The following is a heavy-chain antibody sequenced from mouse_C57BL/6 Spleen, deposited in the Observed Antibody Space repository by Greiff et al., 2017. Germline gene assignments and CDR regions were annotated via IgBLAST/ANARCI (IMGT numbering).Heavy chain of an antibody. V-gene: IGHV1-53*01. CDR1: GYTFTSYW. Sequence: VQLQQPGTELVKPGASVKLSCKASGYTFTSYWMHWVKQRPGQGLEWIGNINPSNGGTNYNEKFKSKATLTVDKSSSTAYMQLSSLTSEDSAVYYCARGHYGYDGYFDYWGQGTTLTVSS. CDR3: ARGHYGYDGYFDY. CDR2: INPSNGGT. J-gene: IGHJ2*01. D-gene: IGHD2-2*01.